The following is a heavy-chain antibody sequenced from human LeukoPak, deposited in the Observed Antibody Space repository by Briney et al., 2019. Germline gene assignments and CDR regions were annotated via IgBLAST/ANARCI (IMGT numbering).Heavy chain of an antibody. CDR3: AREGIAANFDY. Sequence: GGSLRLSCAASGFTVSSNYMSWVRQAPGKGLEWVSAIYSGGSTYYADSVKGRFTISRDNSKNTLYLQMNSLRAEDTAVYYCAREGIAANFDYWGQGTLVAVSS. D-gene: IGHD6-13*01. CDR2: IYSGGST. V-gene: IGHV3-66*01. J-gene: IGHJ4*02. CDR1: GFTVSSNY.